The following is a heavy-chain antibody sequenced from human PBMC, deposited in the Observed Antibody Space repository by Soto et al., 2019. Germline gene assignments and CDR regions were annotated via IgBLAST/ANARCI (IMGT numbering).Heavy chain of an antibody. Sequence: EVQLVESGGNLVQPGGSLRLSCAASGFTLSRYWMHWVRQAPGKGLVWVSRINSDGSSTNYADSVKGRFIISRDNAKNTLYLQMDSLRDEDTAVYYCARAGGQYCTTTSCYTFFDYWGQGILVTVSS. D-gene: IGHD2-2*02. CDR2: INSDGSST. CDR3: ARAGGQYCTTTSCYTFFDY. J-gene: IGHJ4*02. CDR1: GFTLSRYW. V-gene: IGHV3-74*01.